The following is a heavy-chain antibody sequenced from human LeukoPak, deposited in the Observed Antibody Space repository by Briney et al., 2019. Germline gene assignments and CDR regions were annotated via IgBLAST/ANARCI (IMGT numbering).Heavy chain of an antibody. V-gene: IGHV3-23*01. CDR2: ISGSGGNT. Sequence: PGGSLRLSCAASGFTFSSYAMSWVRQAPGKGLEWVSGISGSGGNTYYADSVKGRFTISRDNYKNTLYLQMNSLRAEDTAVYYCAKDSSYYYDSGGDWFDPWGQGTLVTVSS. CDR3: AKDSSYYYDSGGDWFDP. CDR1: GFTFSSYA. D-gene: IGHD3-22*01. J-gene: IGHJ5*02.